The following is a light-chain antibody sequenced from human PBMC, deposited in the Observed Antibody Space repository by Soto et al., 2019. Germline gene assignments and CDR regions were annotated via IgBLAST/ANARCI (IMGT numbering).Light chain of an antibody. CDR3: QQSYTIPYT. V-gene: IGKV1-39*01. CDR2: AAS. CDR1: QSISTY. J-gene: IGKJ2*01. Sequence: DIQMTQSPSSLPASVGERVTLTCRASQSISTYLNWYQQKPGKAPKLLIFAASSLQSGVPSRLSGSGSGTDVTLTISSLQPEDFATYYCQQSYTIPYTFGQGTKLEIK.